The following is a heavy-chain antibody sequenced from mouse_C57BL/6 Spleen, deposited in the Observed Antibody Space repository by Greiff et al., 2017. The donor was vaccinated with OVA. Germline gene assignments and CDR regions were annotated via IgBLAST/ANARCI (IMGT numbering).Heavy chain of an antibody. V-gene: IGHV1-18*01. J-gene: IGHJ4*01. CDR1: GYTFTDYN. D-gene: IGHD1-1*01. Sequence: VQLQQSGPELVKPGASVKIPCKASGYTFTDYNMDWVKQSHGKSLEWIGDINPNNGGTIYNQKFKGKATLTVDKSSSTAYMELRSLTSEDTAVDYCAIGYYGSSPYYYAMDYWGQGTSVTVSS. CDR2: INPNNGGT. CDR3: AIGYYGSSPYYYAMDY.